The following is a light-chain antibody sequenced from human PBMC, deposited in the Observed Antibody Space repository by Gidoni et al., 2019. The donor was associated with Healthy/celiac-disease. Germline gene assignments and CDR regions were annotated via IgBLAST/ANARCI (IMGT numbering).Light chain of an antibody. CDR1: QCVSSN. Sequence: EIVMTLSPATLSVSPVERATISCRDSQCVSSNLTWYQQKPRQAPRLLIYGASTRATAIPARFSGSRSGTEFTLTISSLQSEDFAVNYCQQYNNWPPWTFGPGTKVEIK. CDR2: GAS. CDR3: QQYNNWPPWT. V-gene: IGKV3-15*01. J-gene: IGKJ1*01.